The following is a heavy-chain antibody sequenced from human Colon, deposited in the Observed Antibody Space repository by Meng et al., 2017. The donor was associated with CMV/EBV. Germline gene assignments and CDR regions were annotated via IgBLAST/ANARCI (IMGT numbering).Heavy chain of an antibody. J-gene: IGHJ4*02. V-gene: IGHV3-30*04. CDR2: ISYDGSNK. CDR1: GFTFSSYA. Sequence: GGSLRLSCAASGFTFSSYAMHWVRQAPGKGLEWVAVISYDGSNKYYADSVKGRFTISRDNSKNTLYLQMNSLRAEDTAVYYCARAHTIFGVVEPSDYWGQGTLVTVSS. CDR3: ARAHTIFGVVEPSDY. D-gene: IGHD3-3*01.